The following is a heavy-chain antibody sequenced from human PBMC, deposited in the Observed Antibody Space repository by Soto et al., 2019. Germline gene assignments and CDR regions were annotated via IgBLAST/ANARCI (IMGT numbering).Heavy chain of an antibody. CDR1: GFTVSSANY. CDR2: IYSAGTT. V-gene: IGHV3-53*01. D-gene: IGHD5-12*01. J-gene: IGHJ4*02. Sequence: EVQLVESGGGLIQPGGSLRLSCVVSGFTVSSANYMSWVRQAPGKGLEWVSVIYSAGTTYYADSVKGRFTISRDNSKNTLYPQMNGLRAEDSAVYYCHGYGYWGQGTLVTVSS. CDR3: HGYGY.